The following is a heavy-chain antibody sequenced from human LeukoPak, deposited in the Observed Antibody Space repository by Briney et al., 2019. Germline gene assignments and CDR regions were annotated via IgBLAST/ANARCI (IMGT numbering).Heavy chain of an antibody. Sequence: GGSLRLSCAASGFTFSSYTMNWVRQAPGKGLEWVSAISGSAGSTYYGDSVKGRFTISRDNSKNTLYLQMNSLRAADTAVYYCAKDSSSSNYYYGMDVRGQGTTVTVSS. CDR3: AKDSSSSNYYYGMDV. J-gene: IGHJ6*02. V-gene: IGHV3-23*01. CDR1: GFTFSSYT. D-gene: IGHD6-6*01. CDR2: ISGSAGST.